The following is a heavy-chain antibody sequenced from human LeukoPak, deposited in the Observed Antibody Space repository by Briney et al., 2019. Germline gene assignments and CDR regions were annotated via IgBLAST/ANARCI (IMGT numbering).Heavy chain of an antibody. D-gene: IGHD1-26*01. CDR3: ASWEVGATNVDY. J-gene: IGHJ4*02. V-gene: IGHV1-2*02. CDR2: INPNSGGT. Sequence: ASVKVSCKASGYTITGYYMHWVRQAPGQGLEWMGWINPNSGGTNYAQKFQGRVTMTRDTSISTAYMELSRLRSDDTAVYYCASWEVGATNVDYWGQGTLVTVSS. CDR1: GYTITGYY.